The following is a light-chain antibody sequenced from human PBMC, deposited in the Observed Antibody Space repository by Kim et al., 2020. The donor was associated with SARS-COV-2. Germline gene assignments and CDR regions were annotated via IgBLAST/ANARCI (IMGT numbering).Light chain of an antibody. CDR1: SSDVGGYNY. Sequence: QSALTQPASVSWSPGQSITLSCTGTSSDVGGYNYVSWYQQHPGKAPKLMIYDVSKRPSGVSNRFSGSKSGNTASLTISGLQPEDEAVYYCSSYTSSNTYVFGPGTKVTVL. CDR2: DVS. V-gene: IGLV2-14*01. J-gene: IGLJ1*01. CDR3: SSYTSSNTYV.